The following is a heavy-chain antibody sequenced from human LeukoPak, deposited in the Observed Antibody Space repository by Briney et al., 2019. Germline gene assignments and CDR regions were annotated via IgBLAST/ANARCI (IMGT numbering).Heavy chain of an antibody. J-gene: IGHJ5*02. Sequence: ASVKVSCKASGGTFSSYAISWVRQAPGQGLEWMGRIIPILGIANYAQKFQGRVTITADKSTSTAYMELSSLRSEDTAVYYRARHVVVVAATPVLPWFDPWGQGTLVTVSS. V-gene: IGHV1-69*04. CDR1: GGTFSSYA. CDR2: IIPILGIA. D-gene: IGHD2-15*01. CDR3: ARHVVVVAATPVLPWFDP.